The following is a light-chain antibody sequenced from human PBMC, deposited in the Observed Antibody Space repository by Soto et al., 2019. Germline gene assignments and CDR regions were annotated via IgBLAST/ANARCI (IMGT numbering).Light chain of an antibody. CDR2: DVT. Sequence: QSALTQPRSVSGSPGQSVTISCTGTSSDVGGYNYVSWYQQHPGKAPKLMIYDVTKRPSGVPDRFSGSKSGNTASLTITGLQAEDEADYYCCSYAGSYTLVLGGGTKLIVL. CDR3: CSYAGSYTLV. J-gene: IGLJ3*02. V-gene: IGLV2-11*01. CDR1: SSDVGGYNY.